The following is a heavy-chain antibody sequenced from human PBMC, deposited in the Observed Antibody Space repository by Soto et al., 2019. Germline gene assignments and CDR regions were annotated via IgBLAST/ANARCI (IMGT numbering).Heavy chain of an antibody. V-gene: IGHV4-61*08. CDR3: ARGGLMITFGIGSY. Sequence: SETLSLTCTVSGGSISSGGYYWSWIRQHPGKGLEWIGYIYYSGSTNYNPSLKSRVTISVDTSKNQFSLKLSSVTAADTAVYYCARGGLMITFGIGSYWGQGALVTVSS. CDR2: IYYSGST. CDR1: GGSISSGGYY. D-gene: IGHD3-16*01. J-gene: IGHJ4*02.